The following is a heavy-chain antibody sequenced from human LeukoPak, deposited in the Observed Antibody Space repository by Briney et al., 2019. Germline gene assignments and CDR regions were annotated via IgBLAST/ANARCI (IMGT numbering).Heavy chain of an antibody. CDR1: GFTFSSYA. CDR3: VKDLRYCSSTSCFIGSGMDV. J-gene: IGHJ6*02. V-gene: IGHV3-64D*06. Sequence: PGGSLRLSCSASGFTFSSYAMHWVRQAPGKGLEYVSAISSNGGSTYYADSVKGRFTISRDNSKNTLYLQMSSLRAEDTAVYYCVKDLRYCSSTSCFIGSGMDVWGQGTTVTVSS. CDR2: ISSNGGST. D-gene: IGHD2-2*01.